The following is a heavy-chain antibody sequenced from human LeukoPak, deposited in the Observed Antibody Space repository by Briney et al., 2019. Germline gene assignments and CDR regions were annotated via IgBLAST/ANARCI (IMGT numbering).Heavy chain of an antibody. D-gene: IGHD6-19*01. Sequence: GGSLRLSCAASGFSFSDYYMYWIRQAPGKGLEWVSSISHGGSTIDYADSVKGRFTISRDNAKKSLYLQMNRLRAEDTAVYYCARGGNQWLVRLAFDHWAQGPLVPVSS. CDR1: GFSFSDYY. J-gene: IGHJ4*02. CDR3: ARGGNQWLVRLAFDH. V-gene: IGHV3-11*01. CDR2: ISHGGSTI.